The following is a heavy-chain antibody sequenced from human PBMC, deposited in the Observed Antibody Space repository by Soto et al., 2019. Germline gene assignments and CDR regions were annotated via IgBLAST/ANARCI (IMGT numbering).Heavy chain of an antibody. Sequence: EVQLVESGGGLLQPGGSLRLSCAVSGFTFSTYSMNWVRQAPGKGLEWVSYISTSSRTIYYADSVKGRFTISRDNAKNSLYLQMNSLRDEDTAVYYCARSRVNIAANDFDSWGQGTLVTVSS. CDR3: ARSRVNIAANDFDS. CDR2: ISTSSRTI. V-gene: IGHV3-48*02. D-gene: IGHD6-13*01. CDR1: GFTFSTYS. J-gene: IGHJ4*02.